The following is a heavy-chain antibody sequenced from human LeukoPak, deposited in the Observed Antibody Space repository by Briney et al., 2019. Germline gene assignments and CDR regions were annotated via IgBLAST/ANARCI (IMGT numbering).Heavy chain of an antibody. CDR3: AKDWGSGGWYNYFDP. D-gene: IGHD6-19*01. CDR2: IAYHGDTE. V-gene: IGHV3-30*18. CDR1: GFTISSHG. Sequence: GGSLRLSCAVSGFTISSHGMHWVRQAPGKGPEWVAMIAYHGDTEYYGDSVKGRFTISRDNSKNTLYLQMDSLRAEDTAVYHCAKDWGSGGWYNYFDPWGQGTLVTVSS. J-gene: IGHJ5*02.